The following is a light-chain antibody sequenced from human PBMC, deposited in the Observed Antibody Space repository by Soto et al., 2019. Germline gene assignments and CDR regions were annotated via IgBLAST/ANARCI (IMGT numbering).Light chain of an antibody. CDR2: KGS. CDR1: VLARKY. Sequence: SYELTQPSSVSVSPGQTARINCSGDVLARKYARWFQQKPGQAPVLVIYKGSERPSGIPERFSGSSSGTTVTLTISGAQVEDESDYFCYAAADNNQGVFGGGTRLTVL. CDR3: YAAADNNQGV. J-gene: IGLJ3*02. V-gene: IGLV3-27*01.